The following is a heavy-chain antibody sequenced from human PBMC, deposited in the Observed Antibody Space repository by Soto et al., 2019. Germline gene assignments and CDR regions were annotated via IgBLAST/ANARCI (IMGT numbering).Heavy chain of an antibody. J-gene: IGHJ4*02. CDR1: GFTFSSYA. CDR2: ISYDGTKK. Sequence: QVQLVESGGGVVQPGRSLRLSCAASGFTFSSYAMHWVRQAPGKGLEWVAVISYDGTKKNYEDSVKGRFTISRDNSKNTLYLQMNRLRDEDTAVYYCARDRGDYGDYWGQGTLVTVSS. D-gene: IGHD4-17*01. CDR3: ARDRGDYGDY. V-gene: IGHV3-30-3*01.